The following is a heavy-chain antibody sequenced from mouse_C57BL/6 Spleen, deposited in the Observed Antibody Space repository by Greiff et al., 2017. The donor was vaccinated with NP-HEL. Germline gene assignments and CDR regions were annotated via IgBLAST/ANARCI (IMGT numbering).Heavy chain of an antibody. V-gene: IGHV2-2*01. Sequence: QLQQSGPGLVQPSQSLSIPCTVSGFSLTSYGVHWVRQSPGKGLEWLGVIWSGGSTDYNAAFISRLSISKDNSKSQVFFKMNSLQADDTAIYYCARKNYYDYESDAMDYWGQGTSVTVSS. CDR3: ARKNYYDYESDAMDY. D-gene: IGHD2-4*01. CDR2: IWSGGST. J-gene: IGHJ4*01. CDR1: GFSLTSYG.